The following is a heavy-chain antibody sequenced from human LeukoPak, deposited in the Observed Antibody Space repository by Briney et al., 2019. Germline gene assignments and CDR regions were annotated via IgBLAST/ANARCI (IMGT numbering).Heavy chain of an antibody. CDR3: AREAWVSGDSKYRYYGIDV. Sequence: PSETLSLSCTVSGASISSYYWRWIRQPPGKGLKWIGYIDYSGSTNYTPSLKSRVSISVDTSKNQFSLNLSSVTAADTALYYCAREAWVSGDSKYRYYGIDVWGQGTTVTVSS. D-gene: IGHD4-17*01. J-gene: IGHJ6*02. CDR2: IDYSGST. V-gene: IGHV4-59*01. CDR1: GASISSYY.